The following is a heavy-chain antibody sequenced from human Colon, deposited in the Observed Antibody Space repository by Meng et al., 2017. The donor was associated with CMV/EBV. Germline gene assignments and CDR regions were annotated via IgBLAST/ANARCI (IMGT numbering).Heavy chain of an antibody. D-gene: IGHD3-16*01. V-gene: IGHV3-21*04. J-gene: IGHJ5*02. CDR2: MTNIGSFI. Sequence: GGSLRLSCAASGFNFGLHTMNWLRQAPGKGVEWVASMTNIGSFIYYADSVKGRFTISRDNAKNSVYLQMNSLRVEDTAMYFCARDKDCPSPECYVPPVDLWGQGTLVTVSS. CDR1: GFNFGLHT. CDR3: ARDKDCPSPECYVPPVDL.